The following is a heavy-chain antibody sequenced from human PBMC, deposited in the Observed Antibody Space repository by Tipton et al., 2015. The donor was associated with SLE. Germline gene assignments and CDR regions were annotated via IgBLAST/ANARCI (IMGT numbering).Heavy chain of an antibody. J-gene: IGHJ4*02. CDR2: ISSSSSTI. CDR1: GFTFSSYS. Sequence: SLRLSCAASGFTFSSYSMNWVRQAPGKGLEWVSYISSSSSTIYYADSVKGRFTISRDNAKNSLYLQMNSLRAEDTAVYYCARGERFGELNVGDYWGQGTLVTVSS. V-gene: IGHV3-48*01. D-gene: IGHD3-10*01. CDR3: ARGERFGELNVGDY.